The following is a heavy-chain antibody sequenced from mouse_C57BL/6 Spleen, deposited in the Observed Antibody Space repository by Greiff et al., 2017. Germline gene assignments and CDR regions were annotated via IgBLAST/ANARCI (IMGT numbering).Heavy chain of an antibody. D-gene: IGHD1-1*01. CDR1: GFTFSSYA. V-gene: IGHV5-9-1*02. J-gene: IGHJ2*01. Sequence: EVHLVESGEGLVKPGGSLKLSCAASGFTFSSYAMSWVRQTPEKRLEWVAYISSGGDYIYYADTVKGRFTISRDNARNTLYLQMSSLKSEDTAMYYCTRDRGYYGSSYGVYFDYWGQGTTLTVSS. CDR3: TRDRGYYGSSYGVYFDY. CDR2: ISSGGDYI.